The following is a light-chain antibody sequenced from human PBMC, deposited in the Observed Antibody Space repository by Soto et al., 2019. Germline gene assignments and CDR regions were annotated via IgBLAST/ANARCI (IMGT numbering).Light chain of an antibody. CDR3: QQYGSSRT. Sequence: EIVLTQSPGTLSLSPGERATLSCRTSQSVSSSYLAWYQQKPGQAPRLLIYGASSRATGIPDRFSGSASGTDVTLTISRLEPEDFAVYYCQQYGSSRTFGQGTKVEIK. CDR1: QSVSSSY. CDR2: GAS. J-gene: IGKJ1*01. V-gene: IGKV3-20*01.